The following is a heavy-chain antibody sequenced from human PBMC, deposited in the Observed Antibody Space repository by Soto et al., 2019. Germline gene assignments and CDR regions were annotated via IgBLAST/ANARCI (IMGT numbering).Heavy chain of an antibody. CDR1: GFTFSSYA. CDR2: ISYDGSNK. Sequence: QVQLVESGGGVVQPGRSLRLSCAASGFTFSSYAMHWVRQAPGKGLEWVAVISYDGSNKYYADSVKGRFTISRDNSKNTLYLQMNSLRAEDTAVYYCARDIVVVVAATPSYYFDYWGQGTLVTVSS. CDR3: ARDIVVVVAATPSYYFDY. J-gene: IGHJ4*02. D-gene: IGHD2-15*01. V-gene: IGHV3-30-3*01.